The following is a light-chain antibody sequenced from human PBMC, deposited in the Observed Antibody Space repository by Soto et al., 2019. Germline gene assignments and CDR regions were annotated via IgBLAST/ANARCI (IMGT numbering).Light chain of an antibody. CDR2: WAS. J-gene: IGKJ2*01. Sequence: DIVLTQSPDSLAVSLGERATINCKSSQSVLYSSINKNYLAWYQQKPGQTPKLLIYWASTRESGVPDRFSGSGSGTDFTLTISSLQAEDVAVYYCQQYYSTPYTFGQGTKMEIK. CDR1: QSVLYSSINKNY. V-gene: IGKV4-1*01. CDR3: QQYYSTPYT.